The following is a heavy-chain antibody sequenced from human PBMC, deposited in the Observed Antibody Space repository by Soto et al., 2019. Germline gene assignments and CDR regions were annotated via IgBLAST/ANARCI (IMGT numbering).Heavy chain of an antibody. CDR3: ATIYVSGDRAFDY. J-gene: IGHJ4*02. V-gene: IGHV1-69*04. D-gene: IGHD3-10*01. Sequence: QVQLVQSGAEVKRPGSSVKVSCKASGDTFSFYSINWVRQAPGLGLEWMGRVNPILSMSNYAQRFQGRGTMTADKSTSTAYMELSGLRSEDTAMYYCATIYVSGDRAFDYWGQGALVTVSS. CDR1: GDTFSFYS. CDR2: VNPILSMS.